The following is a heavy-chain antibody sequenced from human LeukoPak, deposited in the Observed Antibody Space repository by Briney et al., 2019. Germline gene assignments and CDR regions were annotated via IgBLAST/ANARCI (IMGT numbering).Heavy chain of an antibody. J-gene: IGHJ4*02. CDR1: GNSISSGGYF. CDR2: IFYSGRT. CDR3: ARGYPNVY. V-gene: IGHV4-31*03. Sequence: TPSETLSLTCRVSGNSISSGGYFWNWIRQHPGKGLEWIGDIFYSGRTDYSPSLKSRVTISLDTSKNQFSLELRSVTVADTAVYYCARGYPNVYWGQGALVTVSS. D-gene: IGHD3-16*02.